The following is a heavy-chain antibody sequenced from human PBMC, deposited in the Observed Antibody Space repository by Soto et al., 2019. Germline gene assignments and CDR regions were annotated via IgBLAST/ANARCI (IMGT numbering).Heavy chain of an antibody. CDR2: ISYDGSNK. Sequence: LRLSCAASGFTFSSYAMHWVRQAPGKGLEWVAVISYDGSNKYYADSVKGRFTISRDNSKNTLYLQMNSLRAEDTAVYYCARVSYYDSSVPLGYWGQGTLVTVSS. CDR1: GFTFSSYA. CDR3: ARVSYYDSSVPLGY. J-gene: IGHJ4*02. V-gene: IGHV3-30-3*01. D-gene: IGHD3-22*01.